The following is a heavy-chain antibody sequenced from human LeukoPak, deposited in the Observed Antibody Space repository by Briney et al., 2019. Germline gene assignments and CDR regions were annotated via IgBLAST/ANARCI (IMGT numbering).Heavy chain of an antibody. CDR2: IIPIFGTA. CDR1: GGTFSSYA. CDR3: ARDVYCSSTTCSYYFDY. Sequence: GSSVKVSCKAPGGTFSSYAISWVRQAPGQGLEWMGGIIPIFGTANYAQKFQGRVTITADESTSTAYMELSSLRSEDTAVYYCARDVYCSSTTCSYYFDYWGQGTLVTVSS. D-gene: IGHD2-2*01. V-gene: IGHV1-69*01. J-gene: IGHJ4*02.